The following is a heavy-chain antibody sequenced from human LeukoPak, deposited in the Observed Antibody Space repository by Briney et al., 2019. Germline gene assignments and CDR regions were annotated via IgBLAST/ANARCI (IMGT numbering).Heavy chain of an antibody. CDR3: AREEYSSDWYGHDS. J-gene: IGHJ4*02. CDR1: GGSISSSSYY. CDR2: IYYSGST. V-gene: IGHV4-39*07. D-gene: IGHD6-13*01. Sequence: SETLSLTCTVSGGSISSSSYYWGWIRQPPGKGLEWIGSIYYSGSTYYNPSLKSRVAISVDTSKNQFSLRLTSVTAADTAFYYCAREEYSSDWYGHDSWGQGTLVTVSS.